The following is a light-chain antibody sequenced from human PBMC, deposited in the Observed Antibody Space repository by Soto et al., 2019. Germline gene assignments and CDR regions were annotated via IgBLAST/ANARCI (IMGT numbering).Light chain of an antibody. V-gene: IGLV1-47*02. J-gene: IGLJ1*01. CDR3: AAWDDSLSGGV. CDR2: SND. Sequence: QSALTQPPSASGTPGQTVTISCSGSSFNIGFNYVYWYQQLPGMAPKLLINSNDERPSGVPDRFSGSKSGTSASLAISGLRSEDEAEYYCAAWDDSLSGGVFGTGTKLTVL. CDR1: SFNIGFNY.